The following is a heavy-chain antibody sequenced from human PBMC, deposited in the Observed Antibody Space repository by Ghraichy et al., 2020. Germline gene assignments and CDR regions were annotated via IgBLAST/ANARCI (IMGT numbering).Heavy chain of an antibody. CDR3: ARDAVFSYNWFDP. J-gene: IGHJ5*02. CDR1: GGSFSGYY. V-gene: IGHV4-34*01. D-gene: IGHD6-19*01. Sequence: SETLSLTCAVYGGSFSGYYWSWIRQPPGKGLEWIGEINHSGSTNYNPSLKSRVTISVDTSKNQFSLKLSSVTAADTAVYYCARDAVFSYNWFDPWGQGTLVTVSS. CDR2: INHSGST.